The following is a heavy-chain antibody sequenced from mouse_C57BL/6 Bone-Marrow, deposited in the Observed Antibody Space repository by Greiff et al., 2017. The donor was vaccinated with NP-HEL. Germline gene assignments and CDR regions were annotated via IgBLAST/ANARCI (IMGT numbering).Heavy chain of an antibody. CDR1: GYTFTSYG. CDR3: ARRGYSNHGGFAY. Sequence: VKLQQSGAELARPGASVKLSCKASGYTFTSYGISWVKQRTGQGLEWIGEIYPRSGNTYYNEKFKGKATLTADKSSSTAYMELRSLTSEDSAVYFCARRGYSNHGGFAYWGQGTLVTVSA. V-gene: IGHV1-81*01. D-gene: IGHD2-5*01. J-gene: IGHJ3*01. CDR2: IYPRSGNT.